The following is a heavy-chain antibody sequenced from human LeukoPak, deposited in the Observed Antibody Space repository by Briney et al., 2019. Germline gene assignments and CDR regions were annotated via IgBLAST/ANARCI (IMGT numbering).Heavy chain of an antibody. CDR3: AIFPVGIAAAGTLY. J-gene: IGHJ4*02. V-gene: IGHV4-4*02. CDR2: IYRSGTT. Sequence: SGTLSLTCAVSGGSISSTNWWSWVRQPPGKGLEWIGEIYRSGTTNYKPSLKSRVTISLDKSRNHFALKLTSVTAADTAVYYCAIFPVGIAAAGTLYWGQGTLVTVSS. CDR1: GGSISSTNW. D-gene: IGHD6-13*01.